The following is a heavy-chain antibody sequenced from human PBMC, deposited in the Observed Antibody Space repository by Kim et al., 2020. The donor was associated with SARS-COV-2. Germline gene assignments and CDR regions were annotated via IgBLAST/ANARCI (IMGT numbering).Heavy chain of an antibody. CDR3: AREPSGWPPLDY. CDR2: INHSGST. D-gene: IGHD6-19*01. V-gene: IGHV4-34*01. J-gene: IGHJ4*02. CDR1: GGSFSGYY. Sequence: SETLSLTCAVYGGSFSGYYWSWIRQPPGKGLEWIGEINHSGSTNYNPSLKSRVTISVDTTKNQFSLKLSSVTAADTAVYYYAREPSGWPPLDYWGQGTLVTVSS.